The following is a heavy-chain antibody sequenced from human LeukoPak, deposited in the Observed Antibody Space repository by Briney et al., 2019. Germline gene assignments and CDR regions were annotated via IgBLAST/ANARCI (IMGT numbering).Heavy chain of an antibody. D-gene: IGHD4-17*01. CDR3: TKNDVGDYGT. Sequence: PSETLSLTCSVSGASISRSTYYWGWLRQPPGKGLEWIGSVFRTGTAYYNPSLRSRVTVSVDTSKNQFSLKLSSVTATDTAVYYCTKNDVGDYGTWGQGTLVIGSS. CDR1: GASISRSTYY. V-gene: IGHV4-39*01. CDR2: VFRTGTA. J-gene: IGHJ5*02.